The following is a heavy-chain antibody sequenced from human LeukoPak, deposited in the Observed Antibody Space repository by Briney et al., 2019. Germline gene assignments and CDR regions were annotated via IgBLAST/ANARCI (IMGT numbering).Heavy chain of an antibody. V-gene: IGHV1-2*02. J-gene: IGHJ4*02. CDR3: ATPARSYGSGSYSYFDY. D-gene: IGHD3-10*01. CDR2: INPNSGGT. Sequence: ASVKVSCKASGYMFAGFYMHCVRQAPGQGLEWMGWINPNSGGTNYAQKFQGRVTMTRDTSISTAYMELSRLRSDDTAVYYCATPARSYGSGSYSYFDYWGQGTLVTVSS. CDR1: GYMFAGFY.